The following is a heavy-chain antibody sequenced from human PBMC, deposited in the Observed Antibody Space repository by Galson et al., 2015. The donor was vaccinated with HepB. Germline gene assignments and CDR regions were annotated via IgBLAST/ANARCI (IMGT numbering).Heavy chain of an antibody. J-gene: IGHJ4*01. D-gene: IGHD6-19*01. CDR1: VFTFSYYA. Sequence: SLRLSCAASVFTFSYYAMSWVRQAPGKGLEWVSAITPSGDNTYSADSMKGLFTISRDNSKNTLFLQMNSLRADDTAIYFCAKVFPEKTDGWYRQALYYFDSWGHGTRVTVSS. CDR3: AKVFPEKTDGWYRQALYYFDS. CDR2: ITPSGDNT. V-gene: IGHV3-23*01.